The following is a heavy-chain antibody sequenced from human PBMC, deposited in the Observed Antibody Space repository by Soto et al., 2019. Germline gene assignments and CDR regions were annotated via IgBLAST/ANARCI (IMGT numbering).Heavy chain of an antibody. V-gene: IGHV3-23*01. J-gene: IGHJ6*02. CDR3: AKARSGGLGDNHSYGMDV. CDR1: GFTFSSYA. Sequence: PGGSLRLSCAASGFTFSSYAMSWVRQAPGKGLEWVSAISGSGGSTYYADSVKGRFTISRDNSKNTLYLQMNSLRAEETAVYSCAKARSGGLGDNHSYGMDVWGQGTTVTVSS. CDR2: ISGSGGST. D-gene: IGHD3-10*01.